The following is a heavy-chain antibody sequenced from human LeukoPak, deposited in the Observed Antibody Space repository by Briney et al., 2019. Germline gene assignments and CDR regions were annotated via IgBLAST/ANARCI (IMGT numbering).Heavy chain of an antibody. CDR3: ARALDYGDSGFDY. CDR2: FSGGGDS. J-gene: IGHJ4*02. V-gene: IGHV3-23*01. D-gene: IGHD4-17*01. Sequence: GGSLRLSCAASGFTSGIYAVSWVRQAPGKGLEWVSAFSGGGDSYYADSVKGRFTISRDNSKKILYLQMNSLRAEDTAVYYCARALDYGDSGFDYWGQGTLVTVSS. CDR1: GFTSGIYA.